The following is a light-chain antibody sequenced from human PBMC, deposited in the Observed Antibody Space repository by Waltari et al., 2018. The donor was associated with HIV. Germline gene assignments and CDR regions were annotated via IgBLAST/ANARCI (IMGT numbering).Light chain of an antibody. Sequence: QTVVTQEPSFSVSHGGTVTLTCGLSSGSVSTTYYPSWYQHPPGQAPRTLIYNTNTRSSGVPDRFSGSILGNKAALNITGAQADDECDYYCVLYMGSGISVFGGGTKLTVL. CDR3: VLYMGSGISV. V-gene: IGLV8-61*01. J-gene: IGLJ2*01. CDR2: NTN. CDR1: SGSVSTTYY.